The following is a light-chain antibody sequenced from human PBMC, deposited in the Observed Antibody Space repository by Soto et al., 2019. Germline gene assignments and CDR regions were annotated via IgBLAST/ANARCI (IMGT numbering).Light chain of an antibody. V-gene: IGKV3-15*01. CDR1: QRIISN. J-gene: IGKJ1*01. CDR3: QQYADWPRT. CDR2: GAS. Sequence: IVMTQSPATLSVSPGERATLSCRASQRIISNLAWYQHKPGQAPRLLIFGASTRATGIPARFSGSGSGTEFTLTISSLQSGDFAVYYCQQYADWPRTFGQGTKVDIK.